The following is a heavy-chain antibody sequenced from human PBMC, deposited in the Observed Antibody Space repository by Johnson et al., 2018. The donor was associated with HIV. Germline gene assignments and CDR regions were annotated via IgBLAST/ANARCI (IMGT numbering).Heavy chain of an antibody. CDR2: ISSSGSTI. Sequence: VQLVESGGGVVQPGGSLRLSCAASGFTFSSYEMNWVRQAPGKGLEWVSYISSSGSTIYYADSVKGRFTISRDNAKNSLYLQMNSLRAEDTAVYYCALTSYYDSRGAFDIWGQGTMVTVSS. CDR3: ALTSYYDSRGAFDI. CDR1: GFTFSSYE. J-gene: IGHJ3*02. D-gene: IGHD3-22*01. V-gene: IGHV3-48*03.